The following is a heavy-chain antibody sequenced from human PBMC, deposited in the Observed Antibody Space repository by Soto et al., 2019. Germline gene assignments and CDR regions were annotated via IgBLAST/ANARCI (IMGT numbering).Heavy chain of an antibody. CDR2: ISYDGSNK. D-gene: IGHD6-13*01. CDR1: GFTFSSYA. V-gene: IGHV3-30-3*01. CDR3: ARGAAAPNYYYYGMDV. Sequence: GGSLRLSCAASGFTFSSYAMHWVRQAPGKGLEWVAVISYDGSNKYYADSVKGRFTISRDNSKNTLYLQMNSLRAEDTAVYYCARGAAAPNYYYYGMDVWGQGTTVTVSS. J-gene: IGHJ6*02.